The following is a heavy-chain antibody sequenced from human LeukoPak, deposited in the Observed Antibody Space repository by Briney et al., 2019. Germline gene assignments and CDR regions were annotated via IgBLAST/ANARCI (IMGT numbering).Heavy chain of an antibody. D-gene: IGHD3-10*01. CDR3: VRHYYDSGTAKGYFQH. CDR2: IYYTRST. V-gene: IGHV4-59*01. CDR1: GCSISSYY. J-gene: IGHJ1*01. Sequence: PSETLSLTCAVSGCSISSYYWSWLLQHPAAEPQWMGYIYYTRSTNYNPSLKSRVTISLDSSTNQFSLNLNSLTTADTAVYYCVRHYYDSGTAKGYFQHWGQGTLVTVSS.